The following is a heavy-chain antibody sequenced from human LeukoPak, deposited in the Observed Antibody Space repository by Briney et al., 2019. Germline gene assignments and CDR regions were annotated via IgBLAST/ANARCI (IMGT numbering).Heavy chain of an antibody. CDR1: GFTFSSYA. J-gene: IGHJ6*02. D-gene: IGHD3-22*01. V-gene: IGHV3-23*01. CDR3: AKDTSWYYYDSTSYGMDV. CDR2: ISGSSGST. Sequence: GGSLRLSCAASGFTFSSYAMSWVRQAPGKGLEWVSAISGSSGSTYYADSVKGRFTISRDNSKNTLYLQMNSLRAEDTAVYYCAKDTSWYYYDSTSYGMDVWGQGTTVTVSS.